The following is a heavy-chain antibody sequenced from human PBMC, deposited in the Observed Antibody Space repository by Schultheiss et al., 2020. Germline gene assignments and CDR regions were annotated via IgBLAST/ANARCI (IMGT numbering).Heavy chain of an antibody. CDR2: INHSGST. CDR1: GGSISSYY. Sequence: SQTLSLTCTVSGGSISSYYWSWIRQPPGKGLEWIGEINHSGSTNYNPSLKSRVTISVDTSKNQFSLKLSSVTAADTAVYYCARVSSSWVDYWGQGTLVNGYS. D-gene: IGHD6-13*01. V-gene: IGHV4-34*01. CDR3: ARVSSSWVDY. J-gene: IGHJ4*02.